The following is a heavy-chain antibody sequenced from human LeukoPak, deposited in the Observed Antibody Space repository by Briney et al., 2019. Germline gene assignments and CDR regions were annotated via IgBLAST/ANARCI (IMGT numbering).Heavy chain of an antibody. Sequence: SETLSLTCTVSGGSISSYYWSWIRQPPGKGLEWIGYIYYSGSTNYNPSLKSRVTISVDTSKNQFSLKLSSVTAADTAVYYCAGRPIYGDYDYWGQGTLVTVSS. CDR1: GGSISSYY. V-gene: IGHV4-59*08. CDR2: IYYSGST. J-gene: IGHJ4*02. D-gene: IGHD4-17*01. CDR3: AGRPIYGDYDY.